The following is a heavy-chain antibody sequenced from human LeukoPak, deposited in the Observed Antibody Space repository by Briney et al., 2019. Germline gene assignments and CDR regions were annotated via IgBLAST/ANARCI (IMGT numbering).Heavy chain of an antibody. CDR1: GFTVSSNE. Sequence: GGSLRLSCAASGFTVSSNEMSWVRQAPGKGLEWVSSISGGSTYYADSRKGRFTISRDNSKNTLYLEVISLTAEDTAVYYCAKDDAWLRFGEWSQGTLVTVPS. CDR2: ISGGST. V-gene: IGHV3-38-3*01. CDR3: AKDDAWLRFGE. D-gene: IGHD3-10*01. J-gene: IGHJ4*02.